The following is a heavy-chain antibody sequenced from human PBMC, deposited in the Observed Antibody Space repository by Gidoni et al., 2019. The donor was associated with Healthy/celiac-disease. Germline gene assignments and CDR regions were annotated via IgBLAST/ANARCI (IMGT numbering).Heavy chain of an antibody. Sequence: EVQLLESGGGLVQPGGSLRLSCAASGFTFSSYAMSWVRQAPGKGLEWVSAISGSGGSTYYADSVKGRFTISRDNSKNTLYLQMNSLRAEDTAVYYCAKDGGYSGYGYRGEDYWGQGTLVTVSS. D-gene: IGHD5-12*01. CDR2: ISGSGGST. CDR1: GFTFSSYA. J-gene: IGHJ4*02. CDR3: AKDGGYSGYGYRGEDY. V-gene: IGHV3-23*01.